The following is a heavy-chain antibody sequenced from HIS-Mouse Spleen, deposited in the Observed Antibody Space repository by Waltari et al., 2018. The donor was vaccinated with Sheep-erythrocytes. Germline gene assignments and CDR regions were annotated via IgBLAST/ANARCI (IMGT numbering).Heavy chain of an antibody. CDR1: GFTFSSYW. CDR3: AKDPANWDAFDI. V-gene: IGHV3-74*01. J-gene: IGHJ3*02. CDR2: INSDGSST. Sequence: EVQLVESGGGLVQPGGSLRLSWAAPGFTFSSYWMHWVRQAPGKGLVWVSRINSDGSSTSYADSVKGRFTISRDNAKNTLYLQMNSLRAEDTAVYYCAKDPANWDAFDIWGQGTMVTVSS. D-gene: IGHD7-27*01.